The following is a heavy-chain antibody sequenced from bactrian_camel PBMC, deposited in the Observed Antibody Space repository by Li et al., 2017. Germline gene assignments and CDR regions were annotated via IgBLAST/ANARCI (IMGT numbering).Heavy chain of an antibody. Sequence: HVQLVESGGGLVKPGQSLRLSCRASGLRFSSYVVDWVRQAPGKGLEWVSSISNGGATTYYADSVKGRFTISRDNAKNTLYLQMNSLKPEDTAMYYCAIGLFADFGLGRGTQVTVS. CDR1: GLRFSSYV. CDR2: ISNGGATT. J-gene: IGHJ4*01. V-gene: IGHV3S1*01. D-gene: IGHD5*01.